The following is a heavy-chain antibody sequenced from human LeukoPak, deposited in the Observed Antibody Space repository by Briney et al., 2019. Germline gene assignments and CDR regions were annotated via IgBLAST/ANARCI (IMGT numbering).Heavy chain of an antibody. CDR1: GDSFSSYY. D-gene: IGHD3-10*01. J-gene: IGHJ3*02. CDR3: ARSPSVMLRRVIRSDVFDI. CDR2: MHYSGTT. V-gene: IGHV4-59*08. Sequence: SETLSLTCSVSGDSFSSYYRSWIRQPPGKGLEWIGYMHYSGTTNHNPSLKSRVTIPVDTSKNHFSLTLTSVTNADTAVYYCARSPSVMLRRVIRSDVFDIWGQGTMVTVSS.